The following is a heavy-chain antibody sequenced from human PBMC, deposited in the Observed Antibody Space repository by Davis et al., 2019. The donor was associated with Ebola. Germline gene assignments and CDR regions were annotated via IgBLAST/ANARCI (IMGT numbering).Heavy chain of an antibody. J-gene: IGHJ3*02. Sequence: SETLSLTCTVSGGSMSSYYWSWIRQPPGKGLEWIGYIYYSGSTYYNPSLKSRVTISVDTSKNQFSLKLSSVTAADTAVYYCARARVDLRFGGVIVTPDAFDIWGQGTMVTVSS. CDR3: ARARVDLRFGGVIVTPDAFDI. D-gene: IGHD3-16*02. V-gene: IGHV4-59*06. CDR2: IYYSGST. CDR1: GGSMSSYY.